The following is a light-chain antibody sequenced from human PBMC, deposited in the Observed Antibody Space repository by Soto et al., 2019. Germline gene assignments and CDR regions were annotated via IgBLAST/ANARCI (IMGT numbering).Light chain of an antibody. Sequence: DMVLTQSPGTLSLSTGERATLSCRASQSVSSSYLAWYQQKPGQAPRLLIYGASSRATGIPGRFSGSGSGTDFTLNISRLEPEDFALYYCQQYGIPPITFGGGTKVEIK. V-gene: IGKV3-20*01. CDR2: GAS. CDR3: QQYGIPPIT. J-gene: IGKJ4*01. CDR1: QSVSSSY.